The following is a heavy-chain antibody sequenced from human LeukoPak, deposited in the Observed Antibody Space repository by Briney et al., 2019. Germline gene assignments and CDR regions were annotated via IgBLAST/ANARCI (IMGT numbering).Heavy chain of an antibody. Sequence: GASVKVSCKASGYTFTGYYMHWVRQAPGQGLEWMGIINPSGGSTSYAQKFQGRVTMTRDTSTSTVYMELSSLRSEDTAVYYCARDSNPHTMAPLFPDYWGQGTLVTVSS. J-gene: IGHJ4*02. D-gene: IGHD2-21*01. CDR2: INPSGGST. V-gene: IGHV1-46*01. CDR1: GYTFTGYY. CDR3: ARDSNPHTMAPLFPDY.